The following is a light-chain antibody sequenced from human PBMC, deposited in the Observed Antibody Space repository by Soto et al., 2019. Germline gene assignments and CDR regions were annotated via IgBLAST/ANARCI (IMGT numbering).Light chain of an antibody. V-gene: IGKV1-5*03. CDR2: KAS. CDR1: QSIRNW. CDR3: QQYNDNWT. J-gene: IGKJ1*01. Sequence: DIQMTQSPSTLSASVGDRVTITCRASQSIRNWLAWYQQKPGQAPKLLIYKASTLQSGVPSRFSGSGSGTEFTLAISSLQPDGSATYYCQQYNDNWTFGQGTKVEIK.